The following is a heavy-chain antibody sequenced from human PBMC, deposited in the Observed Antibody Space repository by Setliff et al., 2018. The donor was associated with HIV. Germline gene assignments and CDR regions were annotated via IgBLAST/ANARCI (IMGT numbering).Heavy chain of an antibody. V-gene: IGHV3-53*01. D-gene: IGHD1-7*01. CDR2: IYRDGAT. J-gene: IGHJ5*02. Sequence: GGSLRLSCAVSGFPVSDNYMSWVRQAPGKGLEWVSVIYRDGATYYADSVKGRFTISRDNSKNTLYLQMNSLRAEDTAVYYCAKDRRGITGTKSCAWFDPWGQGTLVTVSS. CDR1: GFPVSDNY. CDR3: AKDRRGITGTKSCAWFDP.